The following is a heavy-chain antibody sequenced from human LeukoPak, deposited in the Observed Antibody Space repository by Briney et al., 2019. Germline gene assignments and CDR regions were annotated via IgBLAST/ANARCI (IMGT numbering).Heavy chain of an antibody. Sequence: SGPTLVNPTQTLTLTCTFSGFSLTTDGVGVGWIRQPPGKALEWVALIYWDDDKRYSSSLKSRLTITKDTSKNQVVLTMTNVDPVDTGTYYCAHRRGAPGYFDFWGQGTLVTVSS. J-gene: IGHJ4*02. CDR3: AHRRGAPGYFDF. V-gene: IGHV2-5*02. CDR2: IYWDDDK. CDR1: GFSLTTDGVG.